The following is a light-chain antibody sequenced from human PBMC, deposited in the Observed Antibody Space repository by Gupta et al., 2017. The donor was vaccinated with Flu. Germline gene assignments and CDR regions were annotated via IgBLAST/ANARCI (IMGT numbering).Light chain of an antibody. CDR2: AAS. V-gene: IGKV1-9*01. CDR3: QQVNSYPYT. CDR1: QRVSSY. J-gene: IGKJ2*01. Sequence: GDKVAITCRASQRVSSYVGWYQQRPGKAPTLLVYAASNLQPGVPSRFSGSGSGTTFTLTIRSLQPEDFATYFCQQVNSYPYTFGQGTKLEIK.